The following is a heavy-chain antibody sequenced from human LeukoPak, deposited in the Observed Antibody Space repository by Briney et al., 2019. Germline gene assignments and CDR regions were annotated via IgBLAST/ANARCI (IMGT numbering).Heavy chain of an antibody. V-gene: IGHV4-34*01. CDR3: ARERPYGDYFDY. J-gene: IGHJ4*02. Sequence: SDTLSLTCDVYGGSFSGYYWTWIRQPPGKGLEWIGEINHSGSTNYNPSLKSRVTISVDTSKNQFPLKLSSVTVADTAVYYCARERPYGDYFDYWGQGTLVTVSS. CDR2: INHSGST. CDR1: GGSFSGYY. D-gene: IGHD4-17*01.